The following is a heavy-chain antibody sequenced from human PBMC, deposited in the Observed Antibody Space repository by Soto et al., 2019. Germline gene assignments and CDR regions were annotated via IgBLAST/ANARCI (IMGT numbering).Heavy chain of an antibody. Sequence: ASVKVSCKASGYTFTGYYMHWVRRAPGQGLEWMGWINPNSGGTNYAQKFQGWVTMTRDTSISTAYMELSRLRSDDTAVYYCARSNIWYYYGSGSYYIGPASLYYFEYWGQGTLVTVSS. J-gene: IGHJ4*02. CDR1: GYTFTGYY. V-gene: IGHV1-2*04. CDR2: INPNSGGT. CDR3: ARSNIWYYYGSGSYYIGPASLYYFEY. D-gene: IGHD3-10*01.